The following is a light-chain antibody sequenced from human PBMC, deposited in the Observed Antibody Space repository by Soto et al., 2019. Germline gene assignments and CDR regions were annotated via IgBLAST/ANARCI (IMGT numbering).Light chain of an antibody. CDR2: AAS. Sequence: DIQMTQSPSSVSASVGDRVTITCRASQGISSRLAWYQKKPGKAPNLLIYAASSLQSGVPSRFSGSGSETDFTLTMGSLQPEDFATYNCQLSNSFPLTFGGGTKMEIK. J-gene: IGKJ4*01. CDR3: QLSNSFPLT. CDR1: QGISSR. V-gene: IGKV1-12*01.